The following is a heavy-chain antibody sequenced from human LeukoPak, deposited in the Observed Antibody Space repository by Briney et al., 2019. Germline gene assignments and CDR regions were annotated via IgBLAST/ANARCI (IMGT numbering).Heavy chain of an antibody. V-gene: IGHV4-59*02. CDR1: GGSVTDYY. J-gene: IGHJ4*02. CDR2: IYYTGT. D-gene: IGHD7-27*01. Sequence: ASETLTLTCTVSGGSVTDYYWSWIRQSPGKGLEWIGYIYYTGTSYNPSLKSRVTISADTSKNQFSLKLISVTAADTAVYYCASRKLGNDYWGQGTLVTVSS. CDR3: ASRKLGNDY.